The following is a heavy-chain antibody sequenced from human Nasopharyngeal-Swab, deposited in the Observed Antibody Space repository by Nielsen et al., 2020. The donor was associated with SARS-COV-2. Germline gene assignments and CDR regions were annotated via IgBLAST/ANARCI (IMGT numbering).Heavy chain of an antibody. Sequence: WIRQPPGKGLEWVSSISSSSSYIYYADSAKGRFTISRDNAKNSLYLQMNSLRAEDTAVYYCARDGLGYDFWSAYFMDVWGQGTTVTVSS. D-gene: IGHD3-3*01. CDR2: ISSSSSYI. CDR3: ARDGLGYDFWSAYFMDV. J-gene: IGHJ6*02. V-gene: IGHV3-21*01.